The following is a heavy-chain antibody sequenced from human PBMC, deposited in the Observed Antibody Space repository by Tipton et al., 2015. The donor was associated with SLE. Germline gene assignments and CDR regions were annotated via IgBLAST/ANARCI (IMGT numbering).Heavy chain of an antibody. J-gene: IGHJ6*02. CDR2: TNEDGTIT. V-gene: IGHV3-74*01. D-gene: IGHD3-16*01. CDR3: AGLYGMDV. CDR1: GFTFRSYW. Sequence: GSLRLSCAASGFTFRSYWMHWIRQAPGKGLVWVSRTNEDGTITSYEDSVKGRFTISRDNAKNSLYLQMNSLRAEDSAVYYCAGLYGMDVWGQGTTVTVSS.